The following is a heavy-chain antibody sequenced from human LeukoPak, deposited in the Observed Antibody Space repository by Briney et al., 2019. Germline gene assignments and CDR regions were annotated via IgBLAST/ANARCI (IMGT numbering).Heavy chain of an antibody. CDR3: AGDRGYTQDY. J-gene: IGHJ4*02. CDR2: IRSDGRTT. D-gene: IGHD5-12*01. CDR1: GFTFSTYW. Sequence: GSLRLSCAVSGFTFSTYWMHWVRQAPGKGLVWVSHIRSDGRTTTYADSVKGRFTISRDNAKNTLYLQMNSLRAEDTAVYYCAGDRGYTQDYWGQGTLVTVSS. V-gene: IGHV3-74*01.